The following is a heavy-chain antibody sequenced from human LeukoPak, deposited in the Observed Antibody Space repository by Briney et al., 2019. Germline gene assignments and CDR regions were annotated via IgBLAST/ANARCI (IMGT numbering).Heavy chain of an antibody. V-gene: IGHV4-34*01. J-gene: IGHJ3*02. CDR3: ATGGSAGLISAFDI. CDR1: GGSFSGHY. D-gene: IGHD2-15*01. CDR2: IKHSGST. Sequence: SETLSLTCAVYGGSFSGHYWSWIRQPPGKGLEWIGEIKHSGSTNYNPSLKSRVAISVDTSKNQFSLKLSSVTAADTAVYYCATGGSAGLISAFDIWGQGTMVTVSS.